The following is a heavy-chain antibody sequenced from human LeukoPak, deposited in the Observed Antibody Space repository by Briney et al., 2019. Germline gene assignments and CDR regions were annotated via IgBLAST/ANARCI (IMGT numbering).Heavy chain of an antibody. CDR1: GFTFDSYW. D-gene: IGHD2-15*01. Sequence: GGSLRLSCAASGFTFDSYWMSWVRQAPEKGPEWLANIRQDGSDKQYVDSVKGRFTISRDNAKNSLYLQMNSLSAEDTAVYYCARHSRGSPIDDWGQGTLVTVSS. CDR2: IRQDGSDK. CDR3: ARHSRGSPIDD. V-gene: IGHV3-7*01. J-gene: IGHJ4*02.